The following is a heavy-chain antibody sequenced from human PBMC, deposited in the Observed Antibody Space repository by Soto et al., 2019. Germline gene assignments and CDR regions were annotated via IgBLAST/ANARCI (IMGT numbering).Heavy chain of an antibody. J-gene: IGHJ4*02. Sequence: GSLRLSCRISGFSLTVYSMNWVRQAPGKGLEWVAVMQPDGVTKNYADSVQGRFVISGDNSKNTLYLEMDSLTPEDTAIYYCARGLQVFDDWGQGTPVTVSS. V-gene: IGHV3-30*09. CDR1: GFSLTVYS. CDR3: ARGLQVFDD. CDR2: MQPDGVTK.